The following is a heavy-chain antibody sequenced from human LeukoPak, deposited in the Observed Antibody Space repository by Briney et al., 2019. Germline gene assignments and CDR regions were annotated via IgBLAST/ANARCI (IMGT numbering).Heavy chain of an antibody. CDR3: AKKAQYNGNYPLDY. Sequence: GGSLRLSCAASGFTFTSYSMSWVRQAPGKGLEWVSGTSDRGDYAYYADSVKGRFTISRDNSKNTLYLQMNSLRAEDTALYFCAKKAQYNGNYPLDYWGQGTLVTVSS. J-gene: IGHJ4*02. CDR2: TSDRGDYA. V-gene: IGHV3-23*01. D-gene: IGHD1-26*01. CDR1: GFTFTSYS.